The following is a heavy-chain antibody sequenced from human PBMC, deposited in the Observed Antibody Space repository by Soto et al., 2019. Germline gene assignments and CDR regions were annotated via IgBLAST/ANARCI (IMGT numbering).Heavy chain of an antibody. Sequence: EVQLLESGGGLVQPGGSLRLSCAASGFTFSSYAMSWVRQAPGKGLEWVSAISGSGGSTYYADSVKGRFTISRDNSKNTLYLQMNSLRAEDTAVYYCAKAPDYYDSSGYYPTHFDYWGQGTLVTVSS. J-gene: IGHJ4*02. D-gene: IGHD3-22*01. CDR2: ISGSGGST. CDR3: AKAPDYYDSSGYYPTHFDY. CDR1: GFTFSSYA. V-gene: IGHV3-23*01.